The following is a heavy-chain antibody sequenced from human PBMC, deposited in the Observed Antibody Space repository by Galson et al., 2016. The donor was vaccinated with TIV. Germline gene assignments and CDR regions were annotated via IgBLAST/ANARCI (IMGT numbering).Heavy chain of an antibody. Sequence: SVKVSCKASGYTFTSYHLHWVRQAPGQGLEWMGIIKDTGVTTTYPQRFQGRLTITRDTSTTTVYMELSSLRSEDTAVYYCAREMPATFFFDYWGQGTLVTVSP. V-gene: IGHV1-46*01. CDR1: GYTFTSYH. D-gene: IGHD2-2*01. CDR3: AREMPATFFFDY. CDR2: IKDTGVTT. J-gene: IGHJ4*02.